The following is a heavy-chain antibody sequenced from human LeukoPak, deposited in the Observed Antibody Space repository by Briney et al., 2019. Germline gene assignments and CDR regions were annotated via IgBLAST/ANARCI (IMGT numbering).Heavy chain of an antibody. J-gene: IGHJ4*02. CDR1: GFTFSSYG. CDR2: ISYDGSNK. V-gene: IGHV3-30*18. CDR3: AKGGGGSGSYFDY. Sequence: GSLRLSCAASGFTFSSYGMHWVRQAPGKGLEWVAVISYDGSNKHYADSVKGRFTISRDNSKNTMDPQMNSLRADDTAVYYCAKGGGGSGSYFDYWGQGTLVTVSS. D-gene: IGHD1-26*01.